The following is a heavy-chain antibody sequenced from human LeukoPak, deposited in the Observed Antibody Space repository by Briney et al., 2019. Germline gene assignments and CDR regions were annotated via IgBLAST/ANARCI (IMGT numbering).Heavy chain of an antibody. CDR2: IWYDGSNK. J-gene: IGHJ4*02. CDR1: GFTFSSYG. Sequence: PGGSLRLSCAASGFTFSSYGMHWVRQAPGKGLEWVAVIWYDGSNKYYADSVKGRFTISRGNSKNTLYLQMNSLRAEDTAVYYCARDAPGDGHNSPDYWGQGTLVTVSS. CDR3: ARDAPGDGHNSPDY. D-gene: IGHD5-24*01. V-gene: IGHV3-33*01.